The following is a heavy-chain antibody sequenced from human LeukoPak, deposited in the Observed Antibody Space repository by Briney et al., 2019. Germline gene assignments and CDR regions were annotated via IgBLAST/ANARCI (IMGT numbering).Heavy chain of an antibody. CDR1: GFTFSSYG. D-gene: IGHD6-13*01. CDR3: AKSYSSPKYYYYYMDV. V-gene: IGHV3-30*02. J-gene: IGHJ6*03. CDR2: IRYDGSNK. Sequence: GGSLRLSCAASGFTFSSYGMHWVRQAPGKGLEWVAFIRYDGSNKYYADSVKGRFTISRDNSKNTLYLQMNSLRAEDTAVYYCAKSYSSPKYYYYYMDVWGKGTTVTVSS.